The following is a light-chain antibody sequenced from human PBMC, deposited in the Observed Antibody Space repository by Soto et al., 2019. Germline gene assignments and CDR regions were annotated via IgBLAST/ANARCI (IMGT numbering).Light chain of an antibody. CDR2: LGS. J-gene: IGKJ2*01. Sequence: DLVMTQSPLSLSVTPGEPASIYCRSSESLLHSNGYTYLDWYLQRPGQSPQLLICLGSYRASGVPDRFSGSASGTDFTLKISRVEAEDAGLYYCMQARQTPKTFGQGTKLEI. CDR1: ESLLHSNGYTY. V-gene: IGKV2-28*01. CDR3: MQARQTPKT.